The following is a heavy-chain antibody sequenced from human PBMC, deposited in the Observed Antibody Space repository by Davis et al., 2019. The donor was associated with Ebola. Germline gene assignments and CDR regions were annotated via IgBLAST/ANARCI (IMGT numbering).Heavy chain of an antibody. CDR2: ISSSGSTI. V-gene: IGHV3-11*04. J-gene: IGHJ1*01. Sequence: GGSLRPSCAASGFTFSDYYMSWIRQAPGKGLVWVSYISSSGSTIYYADSVKGRFTISRDNAKNSLYLQMNSLRAEDTAVYYCGRDYDFWGPPRGLDRHFRHWGQGTLVTVST. D-gene: IGHD3-3*01. CDR1: GFTFSDYY. CDR3: GRDYDFWGPPRGLDRHFRH.